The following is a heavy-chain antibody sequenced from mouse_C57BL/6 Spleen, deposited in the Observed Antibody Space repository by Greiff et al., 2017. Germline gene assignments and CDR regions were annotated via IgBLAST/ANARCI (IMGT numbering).Heavy chain of an antibody. D-gene: IGHD1-1*01. CDR3: ARGKGYGSSAFAY. V-gene: IGHV1-61*01. Sequence: VQLQQPGAELVRPGSSVKLSCKASGYTFTSYWLDWVTQRPGQGLEWIGNIYPSDSETHYNQKFKDKATLTVDKSSSTAYMQLSSLTSEDSAVYYCARGKGYGSSAFAYWGQGTLVTVSA. J-gene: IGHJ3*01. CDR2: IYPSDSET. CDR1: GYTFTSYW.